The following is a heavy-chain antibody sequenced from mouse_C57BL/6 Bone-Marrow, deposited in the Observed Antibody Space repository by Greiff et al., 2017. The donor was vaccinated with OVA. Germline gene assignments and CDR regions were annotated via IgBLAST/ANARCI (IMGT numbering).Heavy chain of an antibody. CDR3: ARDYYGRNFDV. CDR2: INPSSGYP. J-gene: IGHJ1*03. V-gene: IGHV1-4*01. Sequence: VQLQQSGAELARPGASVKMSCKASGYTFTSYTMHWVKQRPGQGLEWIGYINPSSGYPKYNQKFKDKATLTADKSSSTAYMQLSSLTSEDSAVYYCARDYYGRNFDVWGTGTTVTVSS. CDR1: GYTFTSYT. D-gene: IGHD1-1*01.